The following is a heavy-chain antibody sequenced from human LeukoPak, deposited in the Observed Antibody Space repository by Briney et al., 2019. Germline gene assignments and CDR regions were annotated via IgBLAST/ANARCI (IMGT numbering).Heavy chain of an antibody. Sequence: SETLSLTCTVSGRSISSGSYYWGWIRQPPGKGLEWIGSIYYSGSTYYNPSLKSRVTISVDTSKNQFSLKLSSVTAADTAVYYCARQRMMTYYYDSSGYYYAFDYWGQGTLVTVSS. J-gene: IGHJ4*02. CDR3: ARQRMMTYYYDSSGYYYAFDY. CDR1: GRSISSGSYY. CDR2: IYYSGST. V-gene: IGHV4-39*01. D-gene: IGHD3-22*01.